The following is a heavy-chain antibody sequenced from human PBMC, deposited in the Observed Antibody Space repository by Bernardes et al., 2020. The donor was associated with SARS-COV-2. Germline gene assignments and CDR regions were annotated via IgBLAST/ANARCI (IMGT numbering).Heavy chain of an antibody. CDR3: AKVFPSYDNGRRGGFDH. D-gene: IGHD2-8*01. CDR2: ISRGGDTT. Sequence: GGSLRLSCAASGFIFSTNAMSWVRQAPGKGLEWVSSISRGGDTTYYADSVKGRFTISRDNSRNTQYLQMNSLTAEDTAVYYCAKVFPSYDNGRRGGFDHWGQGTLVIVSS. J-gene: IGHJ5*02. CDR1: GFIFSTNA. V-gene: IGHV3-23*01.